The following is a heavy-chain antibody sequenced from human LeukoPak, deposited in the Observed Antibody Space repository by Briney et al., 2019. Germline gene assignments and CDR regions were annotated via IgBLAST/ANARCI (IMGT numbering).Heavy chain of an antibody. CDR2: IAVGGGT. Sequence: PGGSLRLSCVASGFTFSSHDMHWVRQSTGRGLEWVSAIAVGGGTYYADSVKGRFTISRENAKNSVYLQMNSLGAGDTAVYYCARRLSYYGMDVWGQGTTVTVFS. J-gene: IGHJ6*02. D-gene: IGHD3-16*02. CDR1: GFTFSSHD. V-gene: IGHV3-13*04. CDR3: ARRLSYYGMDV.